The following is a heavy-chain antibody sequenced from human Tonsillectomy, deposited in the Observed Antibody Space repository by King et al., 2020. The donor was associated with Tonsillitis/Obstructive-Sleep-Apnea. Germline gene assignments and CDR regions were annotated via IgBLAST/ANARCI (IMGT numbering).Heavy chain of an antibody. CDR1: GGSISSYY. Sequence: QLQESGPGLVKPSETLSLTCTVSGGSISSYYWSWIRQPPGRGLEWIGYIYYSGRTNYNPSLKSRVTISVDTSKNQFSLKLSSVTAADTAVYYCARYSSGWFDGFDIWGQGTMVTVSS. J-gene: IGHJ3*02. V-gene: IGHV4-59*01. CDR3: ARYSSGWFDGFDI. D-gene: IGHD6-19*01. CDR2: IYYSGRT.